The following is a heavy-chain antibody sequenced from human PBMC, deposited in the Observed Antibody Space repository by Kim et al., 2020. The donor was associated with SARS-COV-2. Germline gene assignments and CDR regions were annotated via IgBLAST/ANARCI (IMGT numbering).Heavy chain of an antibody. CDR1: GYSFTSYW. Sequence: GESLKISCKGSGYSFTSYWIGWVRQMPGKGLEWMWIIYPGDSDTRYSPSFQGQVTISADKSISTAYLQWSSLKASDTAMYYCARRIVGATLDRAFDIWGQGTMVTVSS. J-gene: IGHJ3*02. CDR3: ARRIVGATLDRAFDI. V-gene: IGHV5-51*01. CDR2: IYPGDSDT. D-gene: IGHD1-26*01.